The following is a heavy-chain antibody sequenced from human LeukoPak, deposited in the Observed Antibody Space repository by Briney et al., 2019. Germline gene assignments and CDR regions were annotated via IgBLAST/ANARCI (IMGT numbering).Heavy chain of an antibody. Sequence: ASVKVSCKASGYTFTSYGISWVRQAPGQGLEWMRWISAYNGNTNYAQKLQGRVTMTTDTSTSTAYMELRSLRSDDTAEYYCARDWDCSGGSCYSLAYFDYWGQGTLVTVSS. CDR3: ARDWDCSGGSCYSLAYFDY. CDR2: ISAYNGNT. CDR1: GYTFTSYG. V-gene: IGHV1-18*04. D-gene: IGHD2-15*01. J-gene: IGHJ4*02.